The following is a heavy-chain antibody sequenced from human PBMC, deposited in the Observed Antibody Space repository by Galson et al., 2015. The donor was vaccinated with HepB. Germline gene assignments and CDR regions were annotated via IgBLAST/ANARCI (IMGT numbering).Heavy chain of an antibody. Sequence: SLRLSCAASTFIFSTHSMDWVRQAPGKGLEWVSYISSSSTTIYYADSVKGRFTISRDNAKNSLYLQMNSLRAEDTAVYYCVLLRGYDLKPLDYWGQGTLVTVSS. CDR2: ISSSSTTI. J-gene: IGHJ4*02. D-gene: IGHD5-12*01. CDR3: VLLRGYDLKPLDY. CDR1: TFIFSTHS. V-gene: IGHV3-48*04.